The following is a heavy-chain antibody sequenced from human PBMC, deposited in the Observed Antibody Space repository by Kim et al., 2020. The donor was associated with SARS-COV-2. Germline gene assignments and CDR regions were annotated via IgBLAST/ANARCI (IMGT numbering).Heavy chain of an antibody. CDR2: HAT. V-gene: IGHV3-73*01. J-gene: IGHJ4*02. D-gene: IGHD4-17*01. Sequence: HATAYAASVKGRFSISRDDSWNVAYLQMSSLKTEDTAVYYCTRYGDYRYDYWGQGALVTVSS. CDR3: TRYGDYRYDY.